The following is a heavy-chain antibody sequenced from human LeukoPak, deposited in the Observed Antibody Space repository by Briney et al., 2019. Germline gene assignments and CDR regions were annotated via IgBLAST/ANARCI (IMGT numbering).Heavy chain of an antibody. V-gene: IGHV3-23*01. J-gene: IGHJ4*02. CDR2: ISGSGGST. CDR1: GLSFGAHA. D-gene: IGHD1-26*01. Sequence: PGGSLRLSCAASGLSFGAHAMHWVRQAPGKGLEWVSAISGSGGSTYYADSVKGRFTISRDNSKNTLYLQMNSLRAEDTAVYYCAKDRYGGSYYYFDYWGQGTLVTVSS. CDR3: AKDRYGGSYYYFDY.